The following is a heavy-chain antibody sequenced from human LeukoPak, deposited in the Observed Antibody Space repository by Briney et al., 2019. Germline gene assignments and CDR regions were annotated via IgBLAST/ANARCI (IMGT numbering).Heavy chain of an antibody. V-gene: IGHV4-61*01. CDR2: IYYSLST. Sequence: PSETLSLTCAVSGGSVSTGSDFLSWIRQPPGNGLEWLVYIYYSLSTNYNPSFKSQFPISVDISKTQCSLNLTAVTPTDRAVYYCARGASYTWNLFYYYYYMDGWGKGTTVTVSS. CDR3: ARGASYTWNLFYYYYYMDG. J-gene: IGHJ6*03. CDR1: GGSVSTGSDF. D-gene: IGHD1-20*01.